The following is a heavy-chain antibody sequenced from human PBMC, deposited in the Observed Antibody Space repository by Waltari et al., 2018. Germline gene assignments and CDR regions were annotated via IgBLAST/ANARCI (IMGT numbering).Heavy chain of an antibody. J-gene: IGHJ4*02. V-gene: IGHV3-23*04. D-gene: IGHD3-22*01. CDR2: ISGSGGST. Sequence: EVQLVESGGGLVQPGGSLRLSCAASGFTFSSYAMSWVRQAPGKGLEWVSAISGSGGSTYYADSVKGRFTISRDNSKNTLYLQMNSLRAEDTAVYYCARVHSLGQYDTSGAESNFDHWGQGALVTVSS. CDR1: GFTFSSYA. CDR3: ARVHSLGQYDTSGAESNFDH.